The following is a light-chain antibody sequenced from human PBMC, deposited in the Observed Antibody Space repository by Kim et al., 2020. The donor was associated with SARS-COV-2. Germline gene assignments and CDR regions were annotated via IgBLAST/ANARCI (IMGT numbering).Light chain of an antibody. CDR2: WAS. J-gene: IGKJ4*01. CDR3: QQYHSNPLT. V-gene: IGKV4-1*01. CDR1: QSVLYSSNNKNY. Sequence: ATINCKSSQSVLYSSNNKNYLAWYQQKLGQPPKLLIYWASTREIGVPDRFSGSGSGTDFTLTISSLQAEDVAVYYCQQYHSNPLTFGGGTKVDIK.